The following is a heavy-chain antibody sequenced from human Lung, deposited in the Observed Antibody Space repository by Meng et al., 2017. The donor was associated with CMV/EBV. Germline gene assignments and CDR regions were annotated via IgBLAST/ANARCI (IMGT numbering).Heavy chain of an antibody. D-gene: IGHD5-24*01. CDR3: ARDHRAGRWLQLGYYDY. CDR2: IKQDGSEK. V-gene: IGHV3-7*03. J-gene: IGHJ4*02. Sequence: GESLKISCAASGFTFSSYWMSWVRQAPGKGLEWVANIKQDGSEKYYVDSVKGRFTISRDNAKNSLYLEMNSLRAEDTAVYYCARDHRAGRWLQLGYYDYWXQGTLVTVSS. CDR1: GFTFSSYW.